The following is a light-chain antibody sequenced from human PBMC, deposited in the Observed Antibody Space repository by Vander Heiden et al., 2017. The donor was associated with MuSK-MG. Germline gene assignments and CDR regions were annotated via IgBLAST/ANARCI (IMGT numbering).Light chain of an antibody. J-gene: IGLJ3*02. CDR3: QVWDRSSDHWV. V-gene: IGLV3-21*02. Sequence: SSVLTQPPSVSVAPGPTARITCGGNNIGSKNVHWYQQKPGQAPVLVVYDDGDRPSGIPERFSGSSSGDTATLTISRVEAGDEADYYCQVWDRSSDHWVFGGGTKLTVL. CDR1: NIGSKN. CDR2: DDG.